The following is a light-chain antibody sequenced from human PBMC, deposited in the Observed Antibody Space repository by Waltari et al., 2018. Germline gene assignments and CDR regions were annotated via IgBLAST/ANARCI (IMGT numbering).Light chain of an antibody. Sequence: QSALTQPPSVSGSPGQSGIISCTGANSDVALFGRVSWYQQSPGTAPRLLIYEVSNRPSGVPDRFSGSKSGNTASLTISGLQAEDEADYYCSSYTSSSTWVFGGGTKLTVL. CDR2: EVS. V-gene: IGLV2-18*02. CDR1: NSDVALFGR. CDR3: SSYTSSSTWV. J-gene: IGLJ2*01.